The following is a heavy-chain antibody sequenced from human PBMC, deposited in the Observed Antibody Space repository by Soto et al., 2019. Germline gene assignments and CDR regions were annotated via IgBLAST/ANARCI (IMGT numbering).Heavy chain of an antibody. J-gene: IGHJ6*02. CDR1: GGSISSKKW. CDR3: ARDDHIVVVPTSLGAMDV. V-gene: IGHV4-4*02. Sequence: QVQLQESGPGLVKPSETLSLTCAVYGGSISSKKWWSWVRQPPGKGLEWIGEIYHSGSTNYNPSLKSRVTISLDKSKNQFSLKLTSVTAADSAVYYCARDDHIVVVPTSLGAMDVWGQGTTVTVSS. CDR2: IYHSGST. D-gene: IGHD2-2*01.